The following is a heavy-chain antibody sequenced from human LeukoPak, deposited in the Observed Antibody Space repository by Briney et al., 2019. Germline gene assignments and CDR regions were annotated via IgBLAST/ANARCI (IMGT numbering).Heavy chain of an antibody. Sequence: GGTLRLSCTASGFPFIEYSMNWVRQVPGKGLEWIAYIGIDSGNTKYADSVRGRFTISADKAKNSLYLQMNSLRVEDTAVYYCARDHNYAFDNWGQGTLVSVAS. J-gene: IGHJ4*02. V-gene: IGHV3-48*01. CDR1: GFPFIEYS. CDR2: IGIDSGNT. CDR3: ARDHNYAFDN. D-gene: IGHD1-1*01.